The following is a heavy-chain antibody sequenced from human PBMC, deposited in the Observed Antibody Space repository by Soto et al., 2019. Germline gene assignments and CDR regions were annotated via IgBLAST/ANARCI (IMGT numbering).Heavy chain of an antibody. CDR3: AKVKKGATDAFDI. CDR2: ISGSGGST. CDR1: GFTFSSYA. Sequence: EVQLLESGGGLVQPGGSLRLSCAASGFTFSSYAMSWVRPAPGKGLEWVSAISGSGGSTYYADSVKGRFTISRDNSKNTLYLQMNSLRAEDTAVYYCAKVKKGATDAFDIWGQGTMVTVSS. V-gene: IGHV3-23*01. D-gene: IGHD1-26*01. J-gene: IGHJ3*02.